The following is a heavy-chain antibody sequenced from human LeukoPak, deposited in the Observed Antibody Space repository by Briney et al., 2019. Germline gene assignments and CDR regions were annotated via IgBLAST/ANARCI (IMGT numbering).Heavy chain of an antibody. CDR3: ARVVPAAPNWFDP. CDR2: IYYSGST. CDR1: GGSISSYY. V-gene: IGHV4-59*01. Sequence: SEALSLTCTVSGGSISSYYWSWIRQPPGKGPEWIGYIYYSGSTNYNPSLKSRVTISVDTSKNQFSLKLSSVTAADTAVYYCARVVPAAPNWFDPWGQGTLVTVSS. D-gene: IGHD2-2*01. J-gene: IGHJ5*02.